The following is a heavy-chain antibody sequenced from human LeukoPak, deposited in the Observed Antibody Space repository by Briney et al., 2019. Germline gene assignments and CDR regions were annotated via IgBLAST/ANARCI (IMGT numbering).Heavy chain of an antibody. CDR2: IYYSGST. J-gene: IGHJ3*02. D-gene: IGHD2-2*02. V-gene: IGHV4-39*07. CDR1: GGSISSSSYY. Sequence: SETLSLTCTVSGGSISSSSYYWGWIRQPPGKGLEWIGSIYYSGSTYYNPSLKSRVTISVDTSKNQFSLKLSSVTAADTAVYYCARDRDCSSTSCDRDAFDIWGQGTMVTVSS. CDR3: ARDRDCSSTSCDRDAFDI.